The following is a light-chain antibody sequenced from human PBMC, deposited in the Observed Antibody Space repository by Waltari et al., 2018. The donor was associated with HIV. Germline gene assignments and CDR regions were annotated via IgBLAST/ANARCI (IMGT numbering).Light chain of an antibody. J-gene: IGLJ2*01. Sequence: QSALSQPASVSGSPGPSITISCTGGSGHVGTYNLVSWYQRLPGSAPKLIIYEATKRPSGVSNRFAGSKSGGTASLTISGLQADDEGNYYCCSYAGTVVFGGGTELTVL. CDR1: SGHVGTYNL. V-gene: IGLV2-23*01. CDR3: CSYAGTVV. CDR2: EAT.